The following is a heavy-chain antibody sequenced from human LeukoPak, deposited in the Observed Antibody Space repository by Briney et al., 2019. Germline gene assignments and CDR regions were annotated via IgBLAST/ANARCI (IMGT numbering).Heavy chain of an antibody. Sequence: GGSLRLSCAASGFTFSSYEMNWVRQAPGKGLEWVSYISSSGSTIYYADSVKGRFTISRDNAKNSLYLQMNSLRGEDTAVYYCARNFKEYFNSTSCYWPNYYYYGMDVWGKGTTVTVSS. CDR1: GFTFSSYE. CDR2: ISSSGSTI. CDR3: ARNFKEYFNSTSCYWPNYYYYGMDV. D-gene: IGHD2-2*01. J-gene: IGHJ6*04. V-gene: IGHV3-48*03.